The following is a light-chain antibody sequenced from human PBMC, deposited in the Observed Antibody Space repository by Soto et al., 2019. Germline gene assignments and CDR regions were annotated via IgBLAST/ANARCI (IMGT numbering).Light chain of an antibody. CDR3: QHYNSYSEA. Sequence: EIVLTQSPGTLSLSPGERATLSCRASQTVSSSYLAWYQQKPGQAPRLLIYRASSRATGIPDRFSGSGSGTEFTLTISSLQPDDFATYYCQHYNSYSEAFGQGTKVDIK. V-gene: IGKV3-20*01. CDR1: QTVSSSY. CDR2: RAS. J-gene: IGKJ1*01.